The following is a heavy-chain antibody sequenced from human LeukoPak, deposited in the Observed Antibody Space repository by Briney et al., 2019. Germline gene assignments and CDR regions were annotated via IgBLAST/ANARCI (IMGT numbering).Heavy chain of an antibody. CDR1: ASRVSISTNV. Sequence: SHALSLRCSISASRVSISTNVWNWVRQAPSRGLEWLGRTYYRAKWKNDYTVSVKGRISITPDKSRNQFSLQLNSVTAEDTAVYYCAREGAGAETAFDYWGQGTLVTVSS. CDR2: TYYRAKWKN. D-gene: IGHD2-21*02. V-gene: IGHV6-1*01. J-gene: IGHJ4*02. CDR3: AREGAGAETAFDY.